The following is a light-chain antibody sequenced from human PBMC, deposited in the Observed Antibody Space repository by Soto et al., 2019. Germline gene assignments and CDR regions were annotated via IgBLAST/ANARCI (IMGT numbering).Light chain of an antibody. J-gene: IGLJ2*01. CDR1: SSDVGSSKY. V-gene: IGLV2-14*03. CDR2: DVN. Sequence: QSALTQPASVSGSPGQSITISCTGTSSDVGSSKYVSWYQHHPGEAPKLMIYDVNNRPSGVSDRFSGSKSGNTASLTISVLQAEDEADYYCSSFTSHTPVVFGGGTKLTVL. CDR3: SSFTSHTPVV.